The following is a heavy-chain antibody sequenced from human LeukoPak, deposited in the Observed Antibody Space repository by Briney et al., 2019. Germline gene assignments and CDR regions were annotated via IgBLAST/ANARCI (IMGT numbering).Heavy chain of an antibody. V-gene: IGHV3-64D*06. Sequence: GGSLRLSCSASGFTFSTYAMHWARQAPGKGLGYVSGISSNGGSTVYADSVKGRFTMSRDNSKNTLYLQMSSLRAEDTAVYYCVKCPAAIIYYYYGMDVGGQGTTVTVSS. CDR1: GFTFSTYA. CDR3: VKCPAAIIYYYYGMDV. D-gene: IGHD2-2*01. J-gene: IGHJ6*01. CDR2: ISSNGGST.